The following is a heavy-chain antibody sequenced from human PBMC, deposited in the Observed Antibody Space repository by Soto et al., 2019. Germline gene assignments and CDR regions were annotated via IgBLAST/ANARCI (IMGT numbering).Heavy chain of an antibody. CDR1: GGSISSSSYY. V-gene: IGHV4-39*01. D-gene: IGHD4-17*01. CDR3: ARSTVTTGDLDY. Sequence: SETLSLTCTVSGGSISSSSYYWGWIRQPPGKGLEWIGSIYYSGSTYYNPSLKSRVTISVDTSKNQFSLKLSSVTAADTAVYYCARSTVTTGDLDYWGQGTLVTVSS. J-gene: IGHJ4*02. CDR2: IYYSGST.